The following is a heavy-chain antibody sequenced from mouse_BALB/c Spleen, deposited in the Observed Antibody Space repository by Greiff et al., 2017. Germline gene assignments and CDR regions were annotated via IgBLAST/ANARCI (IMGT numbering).Heavy chain of an antibody. CDR3: ARPVYEAMDY. V-gene: IGHV14-1*02. CDR1: GFNIKDYY. Sequence: VQLKESGAELVRPGALVKLSCKASGFNIKDYYMHWVKQRPEQGLEWIGWIDPENGNTIYDPKFQGKASITADTSSNTAYLQLSSLTSEDTAVYYCARPVYEAMDYWGQGTSVTVSS. J-gene: IGHJ4*01. CDR2: IDPENGNT.